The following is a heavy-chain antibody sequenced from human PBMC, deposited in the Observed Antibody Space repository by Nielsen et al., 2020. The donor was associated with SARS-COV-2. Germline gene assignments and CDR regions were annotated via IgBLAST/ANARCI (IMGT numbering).Heavy chain of an antibody. CDR1: GFTFSSYG. J-gene: IGHJ6*02. V-gene: IGHV3-33*01. Sequence: GESLKISCAASGFTFSSYGMHWVRQAPGKGLEWVAIIWYDGINEHYADSVKVRFTISRDNSKNTLYLQMNSLRAEDTAVYYCARDRGSGYSYGPYYYGMDVWGQGTTVTVSS. D-gene: IGHD5-18*01. CDR2: IWYDGINE. CDR3: ARDRGSGYSYGPYYYGMDV.